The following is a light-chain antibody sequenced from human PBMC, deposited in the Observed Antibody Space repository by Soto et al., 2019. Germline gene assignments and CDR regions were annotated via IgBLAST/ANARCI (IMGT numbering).Light chain of an antibody. CDR3: KQYSSSPPIT. J-gene: IGKJ5*01. CDR2: GAS. CDR1: ESVIKY. V-gene: IGKV3-20*01. Sequence: EIVLTQSPGTLSLSPGERATISCRASESVIKYLAWYQQKPGKAPRLLIHGASSRATGITDRFSGSGAGTDFTLTINRLEREDCAVYYSKQYSSSPPITLGQGTRLEIK.